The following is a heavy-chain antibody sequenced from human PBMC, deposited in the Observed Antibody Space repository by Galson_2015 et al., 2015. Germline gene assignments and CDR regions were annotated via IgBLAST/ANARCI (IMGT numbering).Heavy chain of an antibody. D-gene: IGHD3-10*01. CDR2: IYHSGST. CDR1: GYSISSGYY. J-gene: IGHJ4*02. Sequence: SETLSLTCTVSGYSISSGYYWGWIRQPPGKGLEWIGSIYHSGSTYYNPSLKSRVTISVDTSKNQFSLKLSSVTAADTAVYYCAKGGEGYYGSGYNDYWGQGTLVTVSS. V-gene: IGHV4-38-2*02. CDR3: AKGGEGYYGSGYNDY.